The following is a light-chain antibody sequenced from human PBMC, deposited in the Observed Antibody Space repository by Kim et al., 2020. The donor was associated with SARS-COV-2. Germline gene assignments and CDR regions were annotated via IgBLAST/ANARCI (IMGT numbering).Light chain of an antibody. Sequence: IQMTQSPSTLSASVGDRVTITCRASQSISSWLAWYQQKPGKAPKLLIYKASTLESGVPSRFSGSRSGTEFTLTISSLQPDDFATYYCQLYNSYWAFGQGTKVDIK. CDR3: QLYNSYWA. CDR2: KAS. CDR1: QSISSW. J-gene: IGKJ1*01. V-gene: IGKV1-5*03.